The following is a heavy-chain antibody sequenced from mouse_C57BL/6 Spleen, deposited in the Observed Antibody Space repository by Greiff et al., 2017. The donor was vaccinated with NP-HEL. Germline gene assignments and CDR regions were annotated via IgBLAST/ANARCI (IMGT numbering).Heavy chain of an antibody. V-gene: IGHV1-80*01. CDR1: GYAFSSYW. CDR2: IYPGDGDT. J-gene: IGHJ4*01. Sequence: VQLQQSGAELVKPGASVKISCKASGYAFSSYWMNWVKQRPGKGLEWIGQIYPGDGDTNYNGKFKGKATLTADKSSSTAYMQLSSLTSEDSAVYFCARGGPPMITWAMDYWGQGTSVTVSS. D-gene: IGHD2-4*01. CDR3: ARGGPPMITWAMDY.